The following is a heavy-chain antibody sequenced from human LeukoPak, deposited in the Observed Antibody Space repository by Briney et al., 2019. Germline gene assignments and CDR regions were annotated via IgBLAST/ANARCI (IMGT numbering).Heavy chain of an antibody. Sequence: GGSLRLSCAASGFTFSSYAMNWVRQAPGKGLEWVSGISGSGGSTYYADSVKGRFTISRDNSKNTLYLQMNSLGAEDTAVYYCANAYEVVTRPFDIWGQGTMVTVSS. CDR3: ANAYEVVTRPFDI. V-gene: IGHV3-23*01. J-gene: IGHJ3*02. D-gene: IGHD3-22*01. CDR2: ISGSGGST. CDR1: GFTFSSYA.